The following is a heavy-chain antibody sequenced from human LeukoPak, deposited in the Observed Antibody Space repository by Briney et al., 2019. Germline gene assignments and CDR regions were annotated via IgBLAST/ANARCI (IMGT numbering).Heavy chain of an antibody. J-gene: IGHJ4*02. CDR2: IKQDGSEK. Sequence: GGSLRLSCAASGFTFSSYWMSWVRQAPGKGLEWVANIKQDGSEKYYVDSVKGRFTISRDNAKNSLYLQMNSLRAEDTAVYYCARDGDYYDSSGYYRGTFDYWGQGTLVTVSS. D-gene: IGHD3-22*01. CDR1: GFTFSSYW. CDR3: ARDGDYYDSSGYYRGTFDY. V-gene: IGHV3-7*04.